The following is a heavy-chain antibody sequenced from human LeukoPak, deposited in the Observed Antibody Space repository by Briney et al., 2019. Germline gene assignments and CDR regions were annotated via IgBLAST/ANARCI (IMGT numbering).Heavy chain of an antibody. CDR1: GYTFTSYG. Sequence: GASVKVSCKASGYTFTSYGISWVRQAPGQGLEWMGWISAYNGNTNYAQKLQGRVTMTTDTSTTTAYMEVKSLRSDDTAVFYCARTHDFWSARKGDYFDPWGQGTLVTVSS. D-gene: IGHD3-3*01. V-gene: IGHV1-18*01. CDR2: ISAYNGNT. J-gene: IGHJ4*02. CDR3: ARTHDFWSARKGDYFDP.